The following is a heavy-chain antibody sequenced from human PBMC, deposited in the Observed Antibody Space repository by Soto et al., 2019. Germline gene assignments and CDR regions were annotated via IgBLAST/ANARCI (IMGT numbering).Heavy chain of an antibody. J-gene: IGHJ6*02. CDR3: AKDLGYCSSTSCYDTLYYYYGMDV. D-gene: IGHD2-2*01. CDR1: GFTFSSYG. Sequence: QVQLVESGGGVVQPGRSLRLSCAASGFTFSSYGMHWVRQAPGKGLEWVAVISYDGSNKYYADSVKGRFTISRDNSKNTLYLQMNSLRAEDTAVYYCAKDLGYCSSTSCYDTLYYYYGMDVWGQGTTVTVSS. CDR2: ISYDGSNK. V-gene: IGHV3-30*18.